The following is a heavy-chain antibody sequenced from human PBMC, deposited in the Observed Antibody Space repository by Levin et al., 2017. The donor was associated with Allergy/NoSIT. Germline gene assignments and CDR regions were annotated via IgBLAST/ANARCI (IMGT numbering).Heavy chain of an antibody. J-gene: IGHJ5*02. CDR1: GYTFTGYH. CDR2: INPNSGGT. D-gene: IGHD1-26*01. CDR3: ARDYGLSVGAPPNWFDP. Sequence: GESLKISCKASGYTFTGYHIHWVRQAPGQGLEWMGWINPNSGGTNYAQKFQGRVTVTRDTSITTAYMELSRLRSDDTAVYYCARDYGLSVGAPPNWFDPWGQGTLVTVS. V-gene: IGHV1-2*02.